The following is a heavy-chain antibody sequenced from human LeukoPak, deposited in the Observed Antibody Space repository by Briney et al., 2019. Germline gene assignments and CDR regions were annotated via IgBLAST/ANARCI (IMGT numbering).Heavy chain of an antibody. J-gene: IGHJ4*02. D-gene: IGHD3-22*01. CDR3: ARGHYYDSSGYPSY. V-gene: IGHV4-34*01. CDR1: GGSFSGYY. Sequence: SKTLSLTCAVYGGSFSGYYWSWIRQPPGKGLEWIGEIKHSGSTNYNPSLKSRVTISVDTSKNQFSLKLSSVTAADTAVYYCARGHYYDSSGYPSYWGQGTLVTVSS. CDR2: IKHSGST.